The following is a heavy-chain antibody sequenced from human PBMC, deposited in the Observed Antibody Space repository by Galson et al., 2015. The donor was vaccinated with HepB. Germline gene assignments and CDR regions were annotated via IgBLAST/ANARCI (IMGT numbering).Heavy chain of an antibody. D-gene: IGHD1-26*01. CDR2: INAGNGNT. CDR1: GYTFTSYA. J-gene: IGHJ4*02. Sequence: SVKVSCKASGYTFTSYAMHWVRQAPGQRLEWMGWINAGNGNTKYSQKFQGRVTITRDTSASTAYMELSSLRSEDTAVYYCARDLKMGVGAFDYWGQGTLVTVSS. V-gene: IGHV1-3*01. CDR3: ARDLKMGVGAFDY.